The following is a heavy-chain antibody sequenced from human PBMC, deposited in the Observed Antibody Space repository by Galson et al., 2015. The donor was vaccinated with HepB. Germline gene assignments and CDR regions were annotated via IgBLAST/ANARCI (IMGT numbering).Heavy chain of an antibody. D-gene: IGHD5-24*01. Sequence: SLRLSCAASGFTFSSYAMHWVRQAPGKGLEWVAVISYDGSNKYYADSVMGRFTISRDNSKNTLYLQMNSLRAEDTAVFYCARGVVYTAHNGVRDVYNYPSAQWGEGTVVTVSS. J-gene: IGHJ4*02. CDR3: ARGVVYTAHNGVRDVYNYPSAQ. CDR2: ISYDGSNK. V-gene: IGHV3-30-3*01. CDR1: GFTFSSYA.